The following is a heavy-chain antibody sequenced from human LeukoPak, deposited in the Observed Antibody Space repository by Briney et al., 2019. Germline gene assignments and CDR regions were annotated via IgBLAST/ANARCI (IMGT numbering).Heavy chain of an antibody. J-gene: IGHJ6*03. Sequence: GSLRLSCTASGFTFGDYAMSWFRQAPGKGLEWIGRIYTSGSTNYNPSLKSRVTISVDTSKNQFSLKLSSVTAADTAVYYCARDDYDILTGYDYYYMDVWGKGTTVTVSS. CDR3: ARDDYDILTGYDYYYMDV. D-gene: IGHD3-9*01. CDR2: IYTSGST. CDR1: GFTFGDYA. V-gene: IGHV4-4*08.